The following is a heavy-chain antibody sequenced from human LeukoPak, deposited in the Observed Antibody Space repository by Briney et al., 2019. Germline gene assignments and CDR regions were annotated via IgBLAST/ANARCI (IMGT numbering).Heavy chain of an antibody. CDR3: ARGPLYCSSTSCPPPYFDY. CDR1: GGSISSGGYF. V-gene: IGHV4-31*03. J-gene: IGHJ4*02. D-gene: IGHD2-2*01. CDR2: IYYSGTT. Sequence: SETLSLTCSVSGGSISSGGYFRSWIRQHPGKGLEYIGYIYYSGTTYYNPSLKSRVTISVDTSKNQFSLKLSSVTAADTAVYFCARGPLYCSSTSCPPPYFDYWGQGTLVTVSS.